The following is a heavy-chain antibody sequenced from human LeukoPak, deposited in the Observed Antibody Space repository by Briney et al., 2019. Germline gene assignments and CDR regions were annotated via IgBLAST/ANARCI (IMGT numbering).Heavy chain of an antibody. CDR2: IYHSGGT. D-gene: IGHD3-3*01. V-gene: IGHV4-38-2*01. CDR3: ARLLYDFWSDYYHMDV. CDR1: GYSISSGYY. J-gene: IGHJ6*03. Sequence: SSETLSLTCALSGYSISSGYYWGWIRQPPGKGLEWIGSIYHSGGTYYNPSLKSRVSILVDTSRNQFSLKLSAVTAADTAVYYCARLLYDFWSDYYHMDVWGKGTTVTVSS.